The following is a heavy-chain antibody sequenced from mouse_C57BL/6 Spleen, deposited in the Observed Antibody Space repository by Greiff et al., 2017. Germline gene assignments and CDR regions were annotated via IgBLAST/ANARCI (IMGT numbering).Heavy chain of an antibody. J-gene: IGHJ2*01. CDR1: GYTFTSYW. V-gene: IGHV1-69*01. D-gene: IGHD2-3*01. CDR2: IDPSDSYT. Sequence: QVQLQQPGAELVMPGASVKLSCKASGYTFTSYWMHWVKQRPGQGLEWIGEIDPSDSYTNYNQKFKGKSTLTVDKSSSTAYMQLSSLTSEDSAVYYCARGYDGYYGYWGQGTTLTVSS. CDR3: ARGYDGYYGY.